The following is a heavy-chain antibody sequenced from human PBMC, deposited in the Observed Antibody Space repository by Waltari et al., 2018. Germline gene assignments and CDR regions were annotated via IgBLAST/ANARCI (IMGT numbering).Heavy chain of an antibody. V-gene: IGHV4-39*01. CDR1: GGSINSSYHY. CDR2: IYYTGHT. Sequence: QLQLQESGPGLVKPSETLSLACTVSGGSINSSYHYWGWIRQPPGKGLEFVGSIYYTGHTYYKPSLESRVTVSVDTSKNRFSLKLSSVTAADTAIYYCARTIKGNYFPFDYWGQGTLVTVSS. J-gene: IGHJ4*02. CDR3: ARTIKGNYFPFDY. D-gene: IGHD1-7*01.